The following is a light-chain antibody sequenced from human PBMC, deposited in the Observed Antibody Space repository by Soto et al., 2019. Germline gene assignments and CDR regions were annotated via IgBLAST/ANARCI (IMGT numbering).Light chain of an antibody. J-gene: IGKJ1*01. CDR1: QSISSS. CDR2: VTS. Sequence: DIQMTQSPSSLSASVGDRVTITCRASQSISSSLTWYQQKPGQAPKLLIYVTSSLQSRVPSRFSGSGSGTEFTLTISSLQPEDFATYYCQQSYSIPPTFGQGTKVDI. CDR3: QQSYSIPPT. V-gene: IGKV1-39*01.